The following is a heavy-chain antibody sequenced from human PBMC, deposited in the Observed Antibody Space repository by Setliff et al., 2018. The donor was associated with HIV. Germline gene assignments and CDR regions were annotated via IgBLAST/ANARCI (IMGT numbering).Heavy chain of an antibody. V-gene: IGHV4-59*13. J-gene: IGHJ6*03. D-gene: IGHD3-3*01. CDR2: VYYTGTT. Sequence: SETLSLTCTVSGGFIGTYYWSWIRQSPGKGLEWIGSVYYTGTTNYNPSLESRVTMSVDTSKNQFSLRLMSLTAADTAIYYCARGRVTLNGVAAGHHYMDVWGKGNTVTVSS. CDR3: ARGRVTLNGVAAGHHYMDV. CDR1: GGFIGTYY.